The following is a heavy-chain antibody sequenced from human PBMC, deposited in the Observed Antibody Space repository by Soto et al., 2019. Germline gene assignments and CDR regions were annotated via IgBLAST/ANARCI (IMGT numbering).Heavy chain of an antibody. V-gene: IGHV4-61*01. CDR1: GDSVNSGSYY. D-gene: IGHD1-26*01. CDR3: ARESIVGATRFDP. CDR2: IYHIGTT. Sequence: SETLSLTCTVSGDSVNSGSYYWTWIRQAPGKGLEWLGYIYHIGTTRYNPSLKSRATISLDTSKSQFSLRLTSVTAAGTAVYFCARESIVGATRFDPWGHGTLVTVSS. J-gene: IGHJ5*02.